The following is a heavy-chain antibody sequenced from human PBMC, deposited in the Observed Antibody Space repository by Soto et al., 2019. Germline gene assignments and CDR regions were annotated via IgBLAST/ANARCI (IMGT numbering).Heavy chain of an antibody. CDR2: ISAHNGNT. Sequence: QVHLVQSGAEVRKPGASVKVSCKGSGYAFTTYGITWVRQAPGQGLEWMGWISAHNGNTNYAQKLQGRVTVTRDTSTSTAYMELRSLRSDDTAVYYCARGRYGDHWGQAALVTVSS. CDR3: ARGRYGDH. J-gene: IGHJ4*02. CDR1: GYAFTTYG. D-gene: IGHD1-1*01. V-gene: IGHV1-18*01.